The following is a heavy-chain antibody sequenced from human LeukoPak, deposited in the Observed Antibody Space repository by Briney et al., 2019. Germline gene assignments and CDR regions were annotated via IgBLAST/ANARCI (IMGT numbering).Heavy chain of an antibody. CDR2: FRPENDVP. CDR1: ENRLTQLP. Sequence: ASAKVSCKLSENRLTQLPMHWVRQAPGEGLEWVGGFRPENDVPIYAQKFQGRVAMTTDTSTDTAYMELRSLKSGDTAVYFCATLLDSFWSGHSVPPEDYWGQGTLVTVSS. D-gene: IGHD3/OR15-3a*01. J-gene: IGHJ4*02. CDR3: ATLLDSFWSGHSVPPEDY. V-gene: IGHV1-24*01.